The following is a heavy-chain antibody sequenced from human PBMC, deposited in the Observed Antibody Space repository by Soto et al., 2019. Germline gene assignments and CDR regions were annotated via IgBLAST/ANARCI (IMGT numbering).Heavy chain of an antibody. CDR2: IIPVFGTA. CDR3: ARGDATKIVVTTYYGLDV. CDR1: GGSLSNYG. J-gene: IGHJ6*02. Sequence: QVQLVQSGAEVKKPGSSVKVSCKASGGSLSNYGISWVRQAPGQGLEWMGGIIPVFGTANYAQKFQGRVTXXAXXSTSLVYMDVTSLRSEDTAVYYCARGDATKIVVTTYYGLDVWGQGTTVTVSS. V-gene: IGHV1-69*12. D-gene: IGHD4-17*01.